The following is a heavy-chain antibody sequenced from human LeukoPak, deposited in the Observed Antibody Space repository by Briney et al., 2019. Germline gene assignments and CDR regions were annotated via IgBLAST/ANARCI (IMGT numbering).Heavy chain of an antibody. D-gene: IGHD6-19*01. CDR3: ARVGGWFDAFDI. CDR2: IYASGST. CDR1: GDSISNHY. Sequence: SETLSLTCTVSGDSISNHYWSWIRQPAGKGLEWIGRIYASGSTNYNPSLKSRVTMSVELPKNHFSLALNAVTAPDTAVYYCARVGGWFDAFDIWGQGTMVTVSS. V-gene: IGHV4-4*07. J-gene: IGHJ3*02.